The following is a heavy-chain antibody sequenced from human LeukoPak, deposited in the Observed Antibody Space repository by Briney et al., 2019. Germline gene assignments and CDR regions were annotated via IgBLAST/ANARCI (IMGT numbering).Heavy chain of an antibody. Sequence: SETLSLTCTVSGGSISSSSYYWGWIRQPPGKGLEWIGSIYYSGSTYYNPSLKSRVTISVDTSKNQFSLKLSSVTAADTAVYYCARHPREMATISIWGQGTLVTVSS. J-gene: IGHJ4*02. CDR3: ARHPREMATISI. V-gene: IGHV4-39*01. CDR2: IYYSGST. CDR1: GGSISSSSYY. D-gene: IGHD5-24*01.